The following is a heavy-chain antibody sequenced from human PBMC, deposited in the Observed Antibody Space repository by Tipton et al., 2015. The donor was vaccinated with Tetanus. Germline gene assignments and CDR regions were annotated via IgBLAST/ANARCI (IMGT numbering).Heavy chain of an antibody. Sequence: TLSLTCTVSGGSISSSTYYWGWIRQPPGKGLEWIGSIYYSGSTYHNPSLKSRVTISVDTSKNQISLRLRSVTAADTAVYYCARRNHVTVFGVVRGGWFDPWGQGTLVTVSS. D-gene: IGHD3-3*01. J-gene: IGHJ5*02. CDR2: IYYSGST. V-gene: IGHV4-39*01. CDR1: GGSISSSTYY. CDR3: ARRNHVTVFGVVRGGWFDP.